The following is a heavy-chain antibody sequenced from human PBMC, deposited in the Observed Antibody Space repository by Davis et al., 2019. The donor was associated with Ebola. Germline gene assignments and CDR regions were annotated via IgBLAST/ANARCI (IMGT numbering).Heavy chain of an antibody. V-gene: IGHV4-39*02. CDR2: IYYNGIT. D-gene: IGHD1-26*01. CDR1: GGSIISSSSY. CDR3: ARDFSYGD. J-gene: IGHJ4*02. Sequence: MPSETLSLTCTVSGGSIISSSSYWGWIRQPPRKGLEWIGSIYYNGITYYNPSLKSRVTISVDTSKNQFSLKLRSVTAADTAVYYCARDFSYGDWGQGTLVTVSS.